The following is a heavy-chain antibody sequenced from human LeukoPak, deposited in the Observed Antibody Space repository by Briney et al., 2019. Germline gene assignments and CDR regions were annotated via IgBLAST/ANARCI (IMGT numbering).Heavy chain of an antibody. CDR2: ISAYNGNT. CDR1: GYTFTSYG. Sequence: ASVKVSCKASGYTFTSYGISWVRQAPGQGLEWMGWISAYNGNTSYAQKFQGRVTMTRDMSTSTVYMELSSLRSEDTAVYYCARGMGSSGWYYFGQGTLVTVSS. D-gene: IGHD6-19*01. J-gene: IGHJ4*02. V-gene: IGHV1-18*01. CDR3: ARGMGSSGWYY.